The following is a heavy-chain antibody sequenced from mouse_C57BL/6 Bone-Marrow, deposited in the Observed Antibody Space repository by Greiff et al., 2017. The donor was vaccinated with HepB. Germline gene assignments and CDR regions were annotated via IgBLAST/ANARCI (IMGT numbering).Heavy chain of an antibody. CDR3: ARYYNWFAY. CDR2: IYPRSGNT. CDR1: GYTFTSYG. D-gene: IGHD2-12*01. J-gene: IGHJ3*01. Sequence: SGAELARPGASVKLSCKASGYTFTSYGISWVKQRTGQGLEWIGEIYPRSGNTYYNEKFKGKATLTADKSSSTAYMELRSLTSEDSAVYVCARYYNWFAYWGQGTLVTVSA. V-gene: IGHV1-81*01.